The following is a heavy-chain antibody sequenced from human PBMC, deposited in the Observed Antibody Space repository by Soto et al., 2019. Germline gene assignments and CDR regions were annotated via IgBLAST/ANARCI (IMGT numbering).Heavy chain of an antibody. D-gene: IGHD2-2*01. CDR3: ARVPYCISTSCYAYYFDY. Sequence: SETLSLTCTVSGGSISSYYWSWIRQPPGKGLEWIGYIYYSGITNYNPSLKSRVTISVDTSKNQFSLKLSSVTAADTAVYYCARVPYCISTSCYAYYFDYWGQGTLVTVSS. J-gene: IGHJ4*02. V-gene: IGHV4-59*08. CDR1: GGSISSYY. CDR2: IYYSGIT.